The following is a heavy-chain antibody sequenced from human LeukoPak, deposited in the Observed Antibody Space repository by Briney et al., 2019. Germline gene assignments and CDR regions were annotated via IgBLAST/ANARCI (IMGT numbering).Heavy chain of an antibody. CDR1: GYSISSVYY. D-gene: IGHD6-19*01. Sequence: SETLSLTCTVSGYSISSVYYWGWIRQPLGKGLEWIGSIYHSGKTYYNPSLKSRVTISVETSKNQFSLKLSSVTAADTAVYYCARDRISVSDPPNWFDPWGQGTLSPSPQ. CDR3: ARDRISVSDPPNWFDP. CDR2: IYHSGKT. V-gene: IGHV4-38-2*02. J-gene: IGHJ5*02.